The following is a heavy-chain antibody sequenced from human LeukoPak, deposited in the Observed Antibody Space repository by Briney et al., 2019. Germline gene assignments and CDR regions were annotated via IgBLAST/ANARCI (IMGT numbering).Heavy chain of an antibody. J-gene: IGHJ4*02. CDR1: GFTFSSYS. CDR2: ISSSSSYI. D-gene: IGHD5-18*01. V-gene: IGHV3-21*01. Sequence: GGSLRLSCAASGFTFSSYSMNWVRQAPGKGLEWVSSISSSSSYIYCADSVKGRFTISRDNAKNSLYLQMNSLRAEDTAVYYCARDPVGDTAMGIPDYWGQGTLVTVSS. CDR3: ARDPVGDTAMGIPDY.